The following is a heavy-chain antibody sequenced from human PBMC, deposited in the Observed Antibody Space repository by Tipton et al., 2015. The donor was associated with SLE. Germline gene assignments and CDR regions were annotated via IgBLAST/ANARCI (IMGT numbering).Heavy chain of an antibody. J-gene: IGHJ4*02. D-gene: IGHD5/OR15-5a*01. CDR2: RFHDGNI. V-gene: IGHV4-59*02. CDR3: ARRRTSVYDRKYYFDY. Sequence: TLSLTCTVSGDSVKSRYWIWVRQPAGRGLEWLAYRFHDGNINYNPSLKTRLTMSVDTSRDQFSLKLTSATAADTSIYYCARRRTSVYDRKYYFDYWSQGTLVTVSS. CDR1: GDSVKSRY.